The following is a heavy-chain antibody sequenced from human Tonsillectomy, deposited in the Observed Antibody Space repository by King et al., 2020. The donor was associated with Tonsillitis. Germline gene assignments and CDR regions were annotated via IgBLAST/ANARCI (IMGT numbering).Heavy chain of an antibody. J-gene: IGHJ4*02. D-gene: IGHD3-10*01. V-gene: IGHV3-30-3*01. Sequence: QLVQSGGGVVQPGRSLRLSCAASGFTFSSYAMHWVRQAPGKGLEWVAVISYDGSNKYYADSVKGRFTISRDNSKNTLYLQMNSLRAEDTAVYYCARDQHESLLWFGATDYWGQGTLVTVSS. CDR1: GFTFSSYA. CDR3: ARDQHESLLWFGATDY. CDR2: ISYDGSNK.